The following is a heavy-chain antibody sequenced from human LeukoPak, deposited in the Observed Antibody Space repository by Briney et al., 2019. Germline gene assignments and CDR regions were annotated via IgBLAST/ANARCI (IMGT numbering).Heavy chain of an antibody. Sequence: PGGSLRLSCAASGFTFDNYWMHWVRQAPGKGLLWVSRISDDGSSANYADSVQGRFTISRDNAKNTVYLQMHSLRAEDTAVYYCVSGYCSSTTCYRGAYWGQGTLVTVSS. J-gene: IGHJ4*02. V-gene: IGHV3-74*01. CDR1: GFTFDNYW. CDR3: VSGYCSSTTCYRGAY. D-gene: IGHD2-2*03. CDR2: ISDDGSSA.